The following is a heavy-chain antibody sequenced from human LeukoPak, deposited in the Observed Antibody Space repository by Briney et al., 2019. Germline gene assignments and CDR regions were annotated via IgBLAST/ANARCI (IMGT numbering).Heavy chain of an antibody. CDR1: GFTFSSYA. J-gene: IGHJ3*02. CDR3: ASTIAAAGNAFDI. Sequence: GALRLSCAASGFTFSSYAMSWVRQAPGKGLEWVSAISGSGGSTYYADSVKGRFTISRDNSKNTLYLQMNSLRAEDTAVYYCASTIAAAGNAFDIWGQGTMVTVSS. D-gene: IGHD6-13*01. V-gene: IGHV3-23*01. CDR2: ISGSGGST.